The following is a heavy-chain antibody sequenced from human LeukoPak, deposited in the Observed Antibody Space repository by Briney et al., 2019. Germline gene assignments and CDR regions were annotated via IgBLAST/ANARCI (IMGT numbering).Heavy chain of an antibody. D-gene: IGHD6-19*01. V-gene: IGHV4-59*08. CDR3: ARHWLTDAFDI. Sequence: SGTLSLTCTVSGGSISSYYWSWIRQPPGKGLEWIGYIYYSGSTNYNPSLKSRVTISVDTSKNQFSLKLSSVTAADTAVYYCARHWLTDAFDIWGQGTMVTVSS. J-gene: IGHJ3*02. CDR2: IYYSGST. CDR1: GGSISSYY.